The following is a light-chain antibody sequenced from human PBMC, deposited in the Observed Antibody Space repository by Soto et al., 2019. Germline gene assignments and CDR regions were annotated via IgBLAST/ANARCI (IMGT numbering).Light chain of an antibody. CDR3: YQDTHSAPVT. CDR2: DTS. Sequence: ETVMTQSPGTLSVSVGERGTRACRGSQSVSMHLAWCQQKPGQAPRHLIYDTSPRATGIPARFSGSGSGAEDILTISSRQTEESAAYYFYQDTHSAPVTFGQGTRLEIK. V-gene: IGKV3-15*01. CDR1: QSVSMH. J-gene: IGKJ5*01.